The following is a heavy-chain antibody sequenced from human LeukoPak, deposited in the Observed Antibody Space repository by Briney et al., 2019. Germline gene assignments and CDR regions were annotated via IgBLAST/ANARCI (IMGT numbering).Heavy chain of an antibody. CDR2: IYLGDSDT. CDR1: GYSFSTYW. Sequence: GESLKISCQGSGYSFSTYWIAWVRQMPGKGLELMGIIYLGDSDTRYSPSFQGQVTISADKSISTAYLQWSSLKVSDSAMYYCARHGVTGSSSSPNDYWGQGTLVTVSS. V-gene: IGHV5-51*01. D-gene: IGHD6-6*01. CDR3: ARHGVTGSSSSPNDY. J-gene: IGHJ4*02.